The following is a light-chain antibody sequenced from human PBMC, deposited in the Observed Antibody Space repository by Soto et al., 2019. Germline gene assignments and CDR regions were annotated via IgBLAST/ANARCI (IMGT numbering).Light chain of an antibody. Sequence: IVLTQSPGTLSLSPGERATLSCRASQSVTSDYLAWYQQKPGQPARLLIYGASNRATAIADRFSGSGSATDFTLTISRVDTEDFAVYDCQQYGSSPYTFGQGTRLDI. CDR1: QSVTSDY. V-gene: IGKV3-20*01. CDR3: QQYGSSPYT. J-gene: IGKJ2*01. CDR2: GAS.